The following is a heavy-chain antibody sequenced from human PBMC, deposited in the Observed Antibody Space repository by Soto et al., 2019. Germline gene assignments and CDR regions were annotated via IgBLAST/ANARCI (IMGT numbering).Heavy chain of an antibody. J-gene: IGHJ5*02. CDR3: ARVRGSSWYNWFDL. Sequence: ASVKVSCKASGGTFSSYSISWVRQAPGQGLEWTGGIIPLFGTTNYARKLQGRVTITADESTSTVYMDLSSLTFDDTAVYYCARVRGSSWYNWFDLWGQGTLVTAPQ. D-gene: IGHD6-13*01. CDR2: IIPLFGTT. V-gene: IGHV1-69*13. CDR1: GGTFSSYS.